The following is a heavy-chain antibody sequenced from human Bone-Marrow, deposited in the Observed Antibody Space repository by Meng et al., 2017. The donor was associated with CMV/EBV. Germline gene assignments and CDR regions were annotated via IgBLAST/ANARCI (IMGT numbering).Heavy chain of an antibody. CDR3: ARDRSITMIVVDYYYGMDV. J-gene: IGHJ6*02. V-gene: IGHV1-46*01. CDR1: GYTFTSYY. CDR2: INPSGGST. D-gene: IGHD3-22*01. Sequence: ASVKVSCKASGYTFTSYYMHWVRQAPGQGLEWMGIINPSGGSTSYAQKFQGRVTMTRDTSTSTVYMELSSLRSEDTAVYYGARDRSITMIVVDYYYGMDVWGQGTTVTVSS.